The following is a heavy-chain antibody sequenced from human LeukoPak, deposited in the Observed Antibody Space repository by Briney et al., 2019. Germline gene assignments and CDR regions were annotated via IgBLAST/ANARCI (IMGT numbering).Heavy chain of an antibody. V-gene: IGHV4-4*07. J-gene: IGHJ4*02. CDR1: GGSISSYY. CDR3: ARDSAVAGTLDY. Sequence: SETLSLTCSVSGGSISSYYWSWIRQPAGKGLEWIGRIYTSGSTNYNPSLKSRVTMSVDTSKNQFSLKLSSVTAADTAVYYCARDSAVAGTLDYWGQGTLVTVSS. CDR2: IYTSGST. D-gene: IGHD6-19*01.